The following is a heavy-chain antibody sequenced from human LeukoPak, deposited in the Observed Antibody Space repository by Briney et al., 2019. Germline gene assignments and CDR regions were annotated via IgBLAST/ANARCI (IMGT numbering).Heavy chain of an antibody. Sequence: GGSLRLSCAASGFTFSSYGMSWVRQAQGKGLEWVSSINGSGGSTNYADSVKGRFTISRENAKNTLYVQMNSLRADDTAVYYCAQLYTCSSDWGQGTLVTVSS. J-gene: IGHJ4*02. CDR1: GFTFSSYG. CDR3: AQLYTCSSD. CDR2: INGSGGST. V-gene: IGHV3-23*01. D-gene: IGHD6-6*01.